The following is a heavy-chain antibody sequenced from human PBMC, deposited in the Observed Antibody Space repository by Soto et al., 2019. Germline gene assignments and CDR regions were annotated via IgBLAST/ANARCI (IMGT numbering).Heavy chain of an antibody. J-gene: IGHJ4*02. CDR1: GFAFSSYA. V-gene: IGHV3-23*01. CDR3: AKHFDSGCPDY. Sequence: PGGSLRLSCAASGFAFSSYALSWVRQAPGKGLEWVSIISDSGGSTFYADSVKGRCTISRDNSKNTLYLQMNNLRAEDTAVYYCAKHFDSGCPDYWGQGTLVTVS. CDR2: ISDSGGST. D-gene: IGHD6-19*01.